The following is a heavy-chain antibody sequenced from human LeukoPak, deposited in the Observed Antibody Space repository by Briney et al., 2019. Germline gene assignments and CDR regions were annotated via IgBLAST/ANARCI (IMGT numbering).Heavy chain of an antibody. V-gene: IGHV3-23*01. CDR3: AKDAVAPGSSWYFFDC. CDR2: IVRSGDGT. J-gene: IGHJ4*02. D-gene: IGHD3-10*01. CDR1: GFAFSSFA. Sequence: GGSLRLSCAASGFAFSSFAMTWVRQTPGKGLEWVSTIVRSGDGTYYANSVKGRFTVSRDNPKNTLYLQMYSLRAEDTALYYSAKDAVAPGSSWYFFDCWGLGTLVTVSS.